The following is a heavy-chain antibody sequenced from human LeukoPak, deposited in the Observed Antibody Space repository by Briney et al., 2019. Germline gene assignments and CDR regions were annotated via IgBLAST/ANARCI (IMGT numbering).Heavy chain of an antibody. J-gene: IGHJ4*02. V-gene: IGHV3-48*01. D-gene: IGHD4-17*01. CDR3: AREGRGYGDPIDY. Sequence: PGGSLRLSCAASGFTFSSYSMNWVRQAPGKGLEWVSYITSNSATIYYADSVRGRFTISRDNAKNSLYLQMNSLRAEGTAMYYCAREGRGYGDPIDYWGQGTLVTVSS. CDR1: GFTFSSYS. CDR2: ITSNSATI.